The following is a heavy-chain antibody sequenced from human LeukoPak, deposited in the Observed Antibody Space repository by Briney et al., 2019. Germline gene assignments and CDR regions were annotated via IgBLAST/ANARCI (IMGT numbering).Heavy chain of an antibody. CDR1: GYTFTSYY. J-gene: IGHJ4*02. CDR3: ARLGEMATISHFDY. D-gene: IGHD5-24*01. CDR2: INPNSGGT. V-gene: IGHV1-2*02. Sequence: ASVKVSCKASGYTFTSYYMHWVRQAPGQGLEWMGWINPNSGGTNYAQKFQGRVTMTRDTSISTAYMELSRLRSDDTAVYYCARLGEMATISHFDYWGQGTLVTVSS.